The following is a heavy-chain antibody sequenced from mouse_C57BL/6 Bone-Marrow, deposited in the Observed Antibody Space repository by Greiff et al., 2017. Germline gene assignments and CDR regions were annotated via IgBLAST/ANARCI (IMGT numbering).Heavy chain of an antibody. J-gene: IGHJ2*01. CDR1: GFTFPDYY. V-gene: IGHV7-3*01. CDR3: ARDSSGYDYFDY. Sequence: EVKLVESGGGLVQPGGSLSLSCAASGFTFPDYYMSWVRQPPGKALEWLGFIRNKANGYTTEYSASVKGRFTISRDNSQSILYLQMNALRAEDSATYYCARDSSGYDYFDYWGQGTTLTVSS. D-gene: IGHD3-2*02. CDR2: IRNKANGYTT.